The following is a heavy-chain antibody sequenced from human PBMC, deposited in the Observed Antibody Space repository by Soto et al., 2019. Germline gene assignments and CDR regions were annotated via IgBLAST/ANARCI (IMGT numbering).Heavy chain of an antibody. Sequence: EVHLVESGGGLVQPGRSLRLSCAASGFTFDDYALHWVRQTPGKGLEWVSGISWNSGNIVYGDSVKGRFTISRDNAKNFLYLQMNSLRTEDTALYYCATDKRGGATILGSHFDNWGQGTLVTVSS. J-gene: IGHJ4*02. D-gene: IGHD5-12*01. CDR2: ISWNSGNI. CDR3: ATDKRGGATILGSHFDN. V-gene: IGHV3-9*01. CDR1: GFTFDDYA.